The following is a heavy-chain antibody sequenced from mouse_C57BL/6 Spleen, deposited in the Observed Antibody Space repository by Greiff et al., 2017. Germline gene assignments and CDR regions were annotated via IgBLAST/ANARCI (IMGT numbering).Heavy chain of an antibody. CDR1: GFSLPSYG. J-gene: IGHJ4*01. CDR2: IWSDGST. Sequence: VKLVESGPGLVAPSQSLSITCTVSGFSLPSYGVHWVRQPPGKGLEWLVVIWSDGSTTYNSALKSRLSISKDNSKSQVFLKMNSLQTDDTAMYYCARHSYYGSSYGAMDYWGQGTSVTVSS. D-gene: IGHD1-1*01. V-gene: IGHV2-6-1*01. CDR3: ARHSYYGSSYGAMDY.